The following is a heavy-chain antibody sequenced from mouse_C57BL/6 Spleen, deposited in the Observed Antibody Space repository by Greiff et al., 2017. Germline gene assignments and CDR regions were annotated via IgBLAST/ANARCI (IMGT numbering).Heavy chain of an antibody. CDR1: GYTFTSYW. V-gene: IGHV1-69*01. D-gene: IGHD1-1*01. CDR2: IDPSDSYT. CDR3: ERSLPMDY. Sequence: QVQLQQPGAELVMPGASVKLSCKASGYTFTSYWMHWVKQRPGQGLEWIGEIDPSDSYTNYNQKFKGKSTLTVDKSSSTAYMQLSSLTSEDSAVCYCERSLPMDYWGQGTSVTVSS. J-gene: IGHJ4*01.